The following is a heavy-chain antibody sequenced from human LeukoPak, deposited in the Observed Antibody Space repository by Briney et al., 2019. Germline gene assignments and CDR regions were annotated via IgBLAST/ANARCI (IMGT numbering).Heavy chain of an antibody. D-gene: IGHD6-6*01. CDR3: ARLVAARLSWFDP. J-gene: IGHJ5*02. CDR2: MNPNSGNT. Sequence: ASVKVSCKASGYTFTGYDINWVRQATGRGLEWMGWMNPNSGNTGYAQKFQGRVTMTRNTSISTAYMELSSLRSEDTAVYYCARLVAARLSWFDPWGQGTLVTVSS. V-gene: IGHV1-8*01. CDR1: GYTFTGYD.